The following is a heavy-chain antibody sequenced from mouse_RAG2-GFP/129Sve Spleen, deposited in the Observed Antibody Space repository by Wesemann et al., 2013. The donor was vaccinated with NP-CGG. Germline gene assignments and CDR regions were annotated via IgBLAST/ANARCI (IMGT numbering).Heavy chain of an antibody. J-gene: IGHJ3*01. V-gene: IGHV3-8*02. CDR2: ISYSGST. CDR3: ARKGFAY. Sequence: EYAGYISYSGSTYYNPSLKSRISITRDTSKNQYYLQLNSVTTEDTATYYCARKGFAYWGQGTLVTVSA.